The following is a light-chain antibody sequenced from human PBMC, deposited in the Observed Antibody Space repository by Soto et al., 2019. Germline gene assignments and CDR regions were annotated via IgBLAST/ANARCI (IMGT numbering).Light chain of an antibody. CDR1: QSVLYNSNNKNY. CDR3: QQYYSTPLT. Sequence: DIVMTQSPDSLAVSLGERATINCKSSQSVLYNSNNKNYLAWYQQKPGQPPKLLIYWASTRESGVPDRFSGSGSGTDFTLTISSRQAEDVAVYYCQQYYSTPLTFGPGTKVHIK. J-gene: IGKJ3*01. CDR2: WAS. V-gene: IGKV4-1*01.